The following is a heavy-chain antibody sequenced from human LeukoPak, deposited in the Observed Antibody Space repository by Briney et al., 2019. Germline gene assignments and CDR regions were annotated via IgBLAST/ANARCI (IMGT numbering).Heavy chain of an antibody. CDR2: ISYDGSNE. D-gene: IGHD6-13*01. Sequence: GGSLRLSCAASGFTFSSYVMHWVRQAPGKGLEWVAIISYDGSNEYYADSVKGRFTISRDNAKNSLYLQMNSLRAEDTAVYYCARIAAAAYYFDYWGQGTLVTVSS. J-gene: IGHJ4*02. CDR1: GFTFSSYV. CDR3: ARIAAAAYYFDY. V-gene: IGHV3-30*04.